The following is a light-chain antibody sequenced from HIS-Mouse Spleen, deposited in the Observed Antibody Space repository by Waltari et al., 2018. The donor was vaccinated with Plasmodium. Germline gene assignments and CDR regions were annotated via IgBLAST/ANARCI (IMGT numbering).Light chain of an antibody. J-gene: IGKJ2*01. CDR2: GAS. CDR3: QQYGSSPYT. V-gene: IGKV3-20*01. Sequence: EIVLTQSLGTLSLSSGEIPSLYCRASQSFSSSYLPWYQQKPGQAPRLLIYGASSRDTGIPDRFSGSGAGTDFTLTISRLEPEDFAVYYCQQYGSSPYTFGQGTKLEIK. CDR1: QSFSSSY.